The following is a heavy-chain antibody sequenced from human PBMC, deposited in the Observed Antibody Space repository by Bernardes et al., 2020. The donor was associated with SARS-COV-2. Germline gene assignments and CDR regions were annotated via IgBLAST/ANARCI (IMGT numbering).Heavy chain of an antibody. D-gene: IGHD3-10*01. CDR2: IKQDGSEK. V-gene: IGHV3-7*03. J-gene: IGHJ6*02. CDR3: ARDPNGSGTNYYGMDV. CDR1: GFTFSSYW. Sequence: GGSLRVSCAASGFTFSSYWMSWVRKAPGKGLEWVANIKQDGSEKYYVDSVKGRFTISRDNAKNSLYLQMNSLRAEDTAVYYCARDPNGSGTNYYGMDVWGQGTTVTVSS.